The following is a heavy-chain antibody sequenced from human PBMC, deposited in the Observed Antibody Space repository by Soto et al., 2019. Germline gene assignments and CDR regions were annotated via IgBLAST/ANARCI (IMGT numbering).Heavy chain of an antibody. D-gene: IGHD6-13*01. CDR1: GFTFSSYA. V-gene: IGHV3-23*01. Sequence: GGSLRLSCAASGFTFSSYAMSWVRQAPGKGLEWVSAISGSGGSTYYADSVKGRFTISRDNSKNTLYLQMNGLRAEDTAVYYCAKTLLGEQQLAQGGNWFDPWGQGTLVTVSS. CDR2: ISGSGGST. J-gene: IGHJ5*02. CDR3: AKTLLGEQQLAQGGNWFDP.